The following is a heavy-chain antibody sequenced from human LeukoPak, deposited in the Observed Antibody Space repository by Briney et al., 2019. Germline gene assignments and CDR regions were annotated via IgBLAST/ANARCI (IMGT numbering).Heavy chain of an antibody. D-gene: IGHD1-7*01. Sequence: GGSLRLSCAASGFTFSSYDMNWVRQAPGKGLEWVSSISSTSSYIYYADSVKGRFTISRDNAKNSLYLQMNSLRAEDTAVYYCARVPNWNSVNWSDPWGQGTLVTVSS. V-gene: IGHV3-21*01. CDR2: ISSTSSYI. CDR1: GFTFSSYD. J-gene: IGHJ5*02. CDR3: ARVPNWNSVNWSDP.